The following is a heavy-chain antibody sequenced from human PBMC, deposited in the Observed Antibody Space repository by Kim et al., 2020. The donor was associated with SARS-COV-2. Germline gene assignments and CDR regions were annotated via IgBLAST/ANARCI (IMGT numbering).Heavy chain of an antibody. CDR2: IYSGGSST. CDR3: AKSALRSPAAGPFDY. D-gene: IGHD6-13*01. J-gene: IGHJ4*02. CDR1: GFTFSSYA. V-gene: IGHV3-23*03. Sequence: GGSLRLSCAASGFTFSSYAMSWVRQAPGKGLEWVSVIYSGGSSTYYADSVKGRFTISRDNSKNTLYLQMNSLRAEDTAVYYCAKSALRSPAAGPFDYWGQGTLVTVSS.